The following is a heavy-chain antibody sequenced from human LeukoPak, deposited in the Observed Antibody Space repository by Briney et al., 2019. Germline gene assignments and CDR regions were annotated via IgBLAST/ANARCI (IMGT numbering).Heavy chain of an antibody. CDR1: GFTFSSYE. Sequence: GGSLRLSCAASGFTFSSYEMNWVRQAPGKGLEWVSYISSSGSTIYYADSVKGRFTISRDNAKNSLYLQMNSLRAEDTAVYYFASSYYDFWSGYSLSYYFDYWGQGTLVTVSS. CDR3: ASSYYDFWSGYSLSYYFDY. J-gene: IGHJ4*02. D-gene: IGHD3-3*01. V-gene: IGHV3-48*03. CDR2: ISSSGSTI.